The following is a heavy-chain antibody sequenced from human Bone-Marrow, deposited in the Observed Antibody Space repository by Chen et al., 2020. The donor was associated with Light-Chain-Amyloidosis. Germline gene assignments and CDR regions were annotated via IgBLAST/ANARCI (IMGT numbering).Heavy chain of an antibody. CDR1: GFTFTTYW. V-gene: IGHV3-74*01. D-gene: IGHD3-9*01. Sequence: EVQLVESGGGLVKPGGSLRLSCSASGFTFTTYWMHWVRQAPGRGLVWVSRINNDGSGTLYADSLKGRFTVSRDNARNTLYLQMNSLGAEDTAVYYCARGGLDHAFDVWGQGTRVTVSS. CDR3: ARGGLDHAFDV. CDR2: INNDGSGT. J-gene: IGHJ3*01.